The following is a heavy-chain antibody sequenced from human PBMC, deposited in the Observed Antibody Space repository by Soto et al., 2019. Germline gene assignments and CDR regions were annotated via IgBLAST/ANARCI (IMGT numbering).Heavy chain of an antibody. V-gene: IGHV3-23*01. Sequence: EVQLLEPGGDLVQPGGSLRLSCAVSGFTLSSYAMSWVRQAPGKGPEWVSAISGSRDNTYYADSVKGRFTISRDNSKNTLDLQMNSLRAEDTAIYYCARDPATNGDYDYFDYWGQGTLVTVSS. CDR3: ARDPATNGDYDYFDY. D-gene: IGHD4-17*01. CDR1: GFTLSSYA. CDR2: ISGSRDNT. J-gene: IGHJ4*02.